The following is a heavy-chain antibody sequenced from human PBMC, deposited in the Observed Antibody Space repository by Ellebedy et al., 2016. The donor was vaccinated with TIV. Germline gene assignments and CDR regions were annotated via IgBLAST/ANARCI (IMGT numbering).Heavy chain of an antibody. V-gene: IGHV3-33*01. CDR1: GFIFSSYG. CDR3: GAITVVRGGYYYYGMDV. D-gene: IGHD3-10*01. Sequence: GESLKISCAASGFIFSSYGMHWVRQAPGKGLEWVANIWNDGSNKYYADSVKGRFTISRDNSKNTLYLQMNSLRADDTAVYYCGAITVVRGGYYYYGMDVWGQGTTVTASS. J-gene: IGHJ6*02. CDR2: IWNDGSNK.